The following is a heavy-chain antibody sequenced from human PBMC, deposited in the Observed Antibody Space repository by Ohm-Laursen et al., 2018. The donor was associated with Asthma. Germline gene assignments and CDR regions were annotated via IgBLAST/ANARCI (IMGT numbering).Heavy chain of an antibody. Sequence: VTLSLTCAVYGGSFSGYYWSWIRQPPGKGLEWIGEINHSGSTNYNPSLKSQVTISVDTSKNQFSLKLSSVTAADTAVYYCARGLNPGYSYGYGFDYWGQGTLVTVSS. J-gene: IGHJ4*02. V-gene: IGHV4-34*01. CDR2: INHSGST. CDR3: ARGLNPGYSYGYGFDY. CDR1: GGSFSGYY. D-gene: IGHD5-18*01.